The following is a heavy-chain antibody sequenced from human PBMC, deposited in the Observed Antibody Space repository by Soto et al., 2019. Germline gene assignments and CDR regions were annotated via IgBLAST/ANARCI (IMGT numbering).Heavy chain of an antibody. V-gene: IGHV3-74*01. Sequence: EVQLVESGGGLVQPGGSLRLSCAASGFTFSSYGMHWVRQAPGEGLVWVSRINIDGSSTNYADSVKGRFTISRDNAKNTLYLQMNSLRAEDTAIYYCARFRVPIWGQGTMVTVST. CDR1: GFTFSSYG. D-gene: IGHD3-3*01. CDR2: INIDGSST. J-gene: IGHJ3*02. CDR3: ARFRVPI.